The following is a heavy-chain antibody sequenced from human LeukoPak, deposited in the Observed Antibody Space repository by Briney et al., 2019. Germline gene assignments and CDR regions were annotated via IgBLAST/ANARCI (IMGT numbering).Heavy chain of an antibody. CDR1: GGSFSDYY. Sequence: PSETLSLTCAVYGGSFSDYYWSWIRQPPGKGLEWIGEINHSGSTNYNPSLKSRVTISVDTSKNQFSLKLSSVTAADTAVYYCARGYPIAALRKGYFDYWGQGTLVTVSS. D-gene: IGHD6-13*01. J-gene: IGHJ4*02. V-gene: IGHV4-34*01. CDR2: INHSGST. CDR3: ARGYPIAALRKGYFDY.